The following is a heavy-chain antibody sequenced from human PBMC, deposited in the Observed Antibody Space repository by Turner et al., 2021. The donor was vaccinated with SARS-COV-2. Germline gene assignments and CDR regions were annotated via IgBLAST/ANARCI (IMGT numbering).Heavy chain of an antibody. Sequence: QVQLVQSGAEVNRPGASVKLSCKASGYNFTTYYIHWARQAPGQGLEWMGIIHTSDGRTDYPQRFQGRVTMTRDTSTSTVHMELSSLISEDTAVNCCATVVSAVWGQGTLVIVSS. CDR2: IHTSDGRT. CDR1: GYNFTTYY. V-gene: IGHV1-46*01. CDR3: ATVVSAV. D-gene: IGHD6-25*01. J-gene: IGHJ4*02.